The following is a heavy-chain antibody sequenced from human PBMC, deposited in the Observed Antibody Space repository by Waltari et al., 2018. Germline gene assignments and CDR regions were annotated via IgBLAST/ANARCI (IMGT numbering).Heavy chain of an antibody. CDR3: ARGVTTVEC. Sequence: EVQLVESGGGLVQPGGALRLPCSGSGFTFSKSWMSWGRQAPGKGLEWVASIKQDGGGKYYVDSMKGRFTISRDNDNNSLFLQMDSLRVEDTAVYYCARGVTTVECWGQGALVTVSS. CDR1: GFTFSKSW. CDR2: IKQDGGGK. D-gene: IGHD2-21*02. J-gene: IGHJ4*02. V-gene: IGHV3-7*04.